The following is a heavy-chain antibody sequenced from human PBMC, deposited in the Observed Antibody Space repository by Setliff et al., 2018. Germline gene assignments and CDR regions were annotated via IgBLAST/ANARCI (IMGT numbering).Heavy chain of an antibody. CDR1: GGSFSGYY. CDR2: INHSGST. J-gene: IGHJ4*02. D-gene: IGHD3-22*01. CDR3: ARVSAIDKRVDY. Sequence: SETLSLTCAVYGGSFSGYYWSWIRQPPGKGLEWIGEINHSGSTNYNPSLKSRVTISVDTSKNQFSLKLSSVTAADTAVYYCARVSAIDKRVDYWGQGTPVTVSS. V-gene: IGHV4-34*01.